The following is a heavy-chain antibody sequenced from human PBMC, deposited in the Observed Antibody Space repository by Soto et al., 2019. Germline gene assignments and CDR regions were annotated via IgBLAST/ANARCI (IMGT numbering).Heavy chain of an antibody. J-gene: IGHJ4*02. Sequence: EVQLLESGGGLVQPGGSLRLSCVASGFSVSSYAMSWVRQAPGKGLEWVSVISGSDGSTYYADSVKGRFTISRDNSKNTLYLPMNSLRDEDTAGYYCARDRERDAWYEDYWGQGTLVTVSS. CDR2: ISGSDGST. CDR1: GFSVSSYA. D-gene: IGHD6-13*01. V-gene: IGHV3-23*01. CDR3: ARDRERDAWYEDY.